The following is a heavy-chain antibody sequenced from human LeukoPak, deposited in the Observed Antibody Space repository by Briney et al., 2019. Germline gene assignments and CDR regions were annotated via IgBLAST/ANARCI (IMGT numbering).Heavy chain of an antibody. CDR3: AREKAIVVRGVKDY. V-gene: IGHV1-2*02. J-gene: IGHJ4*02. D-gene: IGHD3-10*01. CDR1: GYTFTGYY. Sequence: ASVKVSCKASGYTFTGYYMHWVRQAPGQGLEWMGWINPNSGGTNYAQKFQGRVTMTRDTSISTAYMELSRLRSDDTAVYYCAREKAIVVRGVKDYWGQGTLVTVSS. CDR2: INPNSGGT.